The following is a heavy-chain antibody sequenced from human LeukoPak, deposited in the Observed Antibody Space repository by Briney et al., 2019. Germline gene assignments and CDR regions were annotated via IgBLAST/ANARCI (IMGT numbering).Heavy chain of an antibody. CDR3: ARYGFITIFGVVTYYMDV. V-gene: IGHV3-21*01. D-gene: IGHD3-3*01. CDR1: GFTFSSYS. Sequence: PGGSLRLSCAASGFTFSSYSMNWVRQAPGKGLEWVSSISSSSSYIYYADSVKGRFTISRDNAKNSLYLQMNSLRAEDTAVYYRARYGFITIFGVVTYYMDVWGKGTTVTVSS. CDR2: ISSSSSYI. J-gene: IGHJ6*03.